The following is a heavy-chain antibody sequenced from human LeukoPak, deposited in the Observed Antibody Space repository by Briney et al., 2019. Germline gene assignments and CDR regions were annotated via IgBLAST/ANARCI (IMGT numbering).Heavy chain of an antibody. Sequence: ASVKVSCKASGYTFTSYYMHWVRQAPGQGLEWMGIINPSGGSTSYAQKFQGRVTMTRDTSTSTVYMELSSLRSEDTAVYYCAVKEATVTTVGFFDYWGQGTLVTVSS. V-gene: IGHV1-46*01. CDR3: AVKEATVTTVGFFDY. CDR2: INPSGGST. CDR1: GYTFTSYY. D-gene: IGHD4-17*01. J-gene: IGHJ4*02.